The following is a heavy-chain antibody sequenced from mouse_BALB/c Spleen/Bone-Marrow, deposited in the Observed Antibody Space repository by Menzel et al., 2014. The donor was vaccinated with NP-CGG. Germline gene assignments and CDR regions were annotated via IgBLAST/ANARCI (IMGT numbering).Heavy chain of an antibody. V-gene: IGHV5-6*02. J-gene: IGHJ4*01. Sequence: DVKLVESGGDLVKPGGSLKLSCAASGFTFSSYGFFWVRQTPDKRLEWVATISNGGTFTYYPDSVKGRFTISRDNAKNTLYLQMGSLRSEDTAMYYCSRRQSGNYAMDYWGQGTSVTVSS. CDR2: ISNGGTFT. CDR3: SRRQSGNYAMDY. CDR1: GFTFSSYG.